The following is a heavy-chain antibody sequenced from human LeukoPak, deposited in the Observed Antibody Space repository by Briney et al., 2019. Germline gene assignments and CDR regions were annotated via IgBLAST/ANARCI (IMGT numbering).Heavy chain of an antibody. Sequence: GASVKVSCKASGYTFTGYYMHWVRQAPGQGLEWMGRINPNSGGTNYAQKFQGRVTMTRGTSISTAYMELSRLRSDDTAVYYCARDLKAMVLPNYWGQGTLVTVSS. V-gene: IGHV1-2*06. J-gene: IGHJ4*02. CDR3: ARDLKAMVLPNY. D-gene: IGHD5-18*01. CDR2: INPNSGGT. CDR1: GYTFTGYY.